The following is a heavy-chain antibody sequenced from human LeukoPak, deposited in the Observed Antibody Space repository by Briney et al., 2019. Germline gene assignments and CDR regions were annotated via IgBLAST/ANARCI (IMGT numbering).Heavy chain of an antibody. CDR2: IRNDGTNK. D-gene: IGHD5-18*01. J-gene: IGHJ4*02. V-gene: IGHV3-30*02. CDR3: AKDLDTASDY. Sequence: PGGSLRLSCAASGFTFSSYGMHWVRQAPGKGLEWASIIRNDGTNKYYADSVKGRFTVSRDNSKNTLYLQMNSLRVEDTAVYYCAKDLDTASDYWGQGTLVTVSS. CDR1: GFTFSSYG.